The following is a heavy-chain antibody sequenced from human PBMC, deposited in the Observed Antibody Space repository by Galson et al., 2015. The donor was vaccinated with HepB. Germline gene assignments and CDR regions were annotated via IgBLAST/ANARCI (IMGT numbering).Heavy chain of an antibody. J-gene: IGHJ5*02. Sequence: QSGAEVTKPGESLKISCKGSGYSFTSYWIGWVRQMPGKGLEWMGIIYPGDSDTRYSPTFQGPVTNSADKSITTAYLQWSSLKASDTAMYYCVRQGPEWRGVTAAITYWFEPGGQGTLVTVSS. CDR1: GYSFTSYW. CDR3: VRQGPEWRGVTAAITYWFEP. V-gene: IGHV5-51*01. CDR2: IYPGDSDT. D-gene: IGHD2-2*01.